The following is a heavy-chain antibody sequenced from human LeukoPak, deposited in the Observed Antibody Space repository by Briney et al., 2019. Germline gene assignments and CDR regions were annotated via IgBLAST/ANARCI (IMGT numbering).Heavy chain of an antibody. CDR2: ISAYGDRT. CDR3: AKDSVERAAINHHCDY. J-gene: IGHJ4*02. CDR1: GFTFDDYA. D-gene: IGHD5-24*01. Sequence: GGSLRLSCAASGFTFDDYAMHWVRQVPGKGLKWVSLISAYGDRTYYADSVKGRFTISRDNSKNSVYLQMNSLRPEDTALYYCAKDSVERAAINHHCDYWGQGTLVTVSS. V-gene: IGHV3-43*02.